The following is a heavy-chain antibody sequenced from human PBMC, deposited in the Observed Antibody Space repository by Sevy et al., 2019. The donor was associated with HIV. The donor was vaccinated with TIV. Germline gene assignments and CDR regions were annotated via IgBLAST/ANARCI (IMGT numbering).Heavy chain of an antibody. Sequence: GGSLRLSCAASGFTFSSYAMHWVRQAPGKGLEWVAVISYDGSNKYYADSVKGRFTISRDNSKNTLYLQMNSLRAEDTAVYYCARAYDFWSGPAGGLLVYWGQGTLVTVSS. D-gene: IGHD3-3*01. CDR1: GFTFSSYA. V-gene: IGHV3-30*04. CDR2: ISYDGSNK. J-gene: IGHJ4*02. CDR3: ARAYDFWSGPAGGLLVY.